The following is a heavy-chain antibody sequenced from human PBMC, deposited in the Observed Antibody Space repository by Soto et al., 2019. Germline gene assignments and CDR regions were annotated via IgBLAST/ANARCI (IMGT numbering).Heavy chain of an antibody. Sequence: GGSLRLSCAASGFTFSNYGMHWVRQAPGKGLEWVAVLSYDGSSKYYVDSVKGRFTISRDNSKNTLYLQLNSLRGEDTAVYYCARGGSSTPNYHYYGMDVWGQGTKVSVAS. CDR1: GFTFSNYG. CDR3: ARGGSSTPNYHYYGMDV. V-gene: IGHV3-30*03. J-gene: IGHJ6*02. CDR2: LSYDGSSK. D-gene: IGHD2-2*01.